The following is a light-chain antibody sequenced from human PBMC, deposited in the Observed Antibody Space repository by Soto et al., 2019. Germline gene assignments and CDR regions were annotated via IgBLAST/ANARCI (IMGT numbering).Light chain of an antibody. J-gene: IGLJ3*02. CDR3: SSYTSSSTVV. CDR2: DVS. V-gene: IGLV2-14*01. CDR1: SSDVGNYNY. Sequence: QSALTQPASVSGSPGQSITISCTGTSSDVGNYNYVSWYKQHSGKAPKLMIYDVSYRPSGVSNRFSGFKSGNTASLTISGLQAEDEADYHCSSYTSSSTVVFGGGTKLTVL.